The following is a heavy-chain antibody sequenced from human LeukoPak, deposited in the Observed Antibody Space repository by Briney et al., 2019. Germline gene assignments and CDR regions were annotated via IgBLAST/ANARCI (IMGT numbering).Heavy chain of an antibody. J-gene: IGHJ4*02. Sequence: SETLSLTCAVYGGSFSGYYWSWIRQPPGKGLEWIGEINHSGSTNYNPSLKSRVTISVDASKNQFSLKLSSMTAADTAVYYCASEVGEMATRQRDWGQGTLVTVSS. D-gene: IGHD5-12*01. CDR2: INHSGST. V-gene: IGHV4-34*01. CDR3: ASEVGEMATRQRD. CDR1: GGSFSGYY.